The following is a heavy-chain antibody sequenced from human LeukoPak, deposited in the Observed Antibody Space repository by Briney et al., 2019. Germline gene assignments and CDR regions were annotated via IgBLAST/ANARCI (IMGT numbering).Heavy chain of an antibody. D-gene: IGHD3-9*01. J-gene: IGHJ4*02. CDR2: IHYSGSP. Sequence: SETLSLTCTVSGGSISGSYWSWIRQPPGKGLEYIGQIHYSGSPNYNPSLESRITISVDSSKNQFSLKLSSVTAADTAVYYCASLLRYFDWLLYGSQAPYFDCWGQGTLVTVSS. CDR3: ASLLRYFDWLLYGSQAPYFDC. CDR1: GGSISGSY. V-gene: IGHV4-59*08.